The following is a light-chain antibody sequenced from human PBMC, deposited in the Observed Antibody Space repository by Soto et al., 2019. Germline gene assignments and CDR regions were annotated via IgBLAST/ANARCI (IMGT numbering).Light chain of an antibody. Sequence: QSVLTQPASVSGSPGQPITISCTGTSSDVGSYNLVSWYQQNPGKAPKLMIYEGSKRPSGVSNRFSGSKSGNTASLTISGLQAEDEADYYCCSYAGSSTYVFGTGTKVTVL. V-gene: IGLV2-23*01. CDR1: SSDVGSYNL. J-gene: IGLJ1*01. CDR3: CSYAGSSTYV. CDR2: EGS.